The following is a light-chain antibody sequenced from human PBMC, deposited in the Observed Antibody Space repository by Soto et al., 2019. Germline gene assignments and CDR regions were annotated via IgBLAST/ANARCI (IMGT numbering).Light chain of an antibody. Sequence: DIQMTQSPSSLYASLGERVTLNFQASQDISNSLNWYQQKPGKAPKLLIYDASNLETGVPSRFSGGGSGTDFTFTISSLQPEDIATYYCEQYDNLPITVGKGTRLEIK. CDR3: EQYDNLPIT. J-gene: IGKJ5*01. V-gene: IGKV1-33*01. CDR2: DAS. CDR1: QDISNS.